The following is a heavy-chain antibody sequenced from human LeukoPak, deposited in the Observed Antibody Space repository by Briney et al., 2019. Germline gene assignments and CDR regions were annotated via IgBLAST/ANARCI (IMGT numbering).Heavy chain of an antibody. D-gene: IGHD3-16*01. J-gene: IGHJ4*02. CDR1: GGSISSYY. V-gene: IGHV4-59*01. Sequence: ASETLSLTCTVSGGSISSYYWSWIRQPPGKGLEWIGYIYYSGSTNYNPSLKSRVTISVDTSKNQFSLKLSSVTAADTAVYYCARGLNRYYFDYWGRGTLVTVSS. CDR3: ARGLNRYYFDY. CDR2: IYYSGST.